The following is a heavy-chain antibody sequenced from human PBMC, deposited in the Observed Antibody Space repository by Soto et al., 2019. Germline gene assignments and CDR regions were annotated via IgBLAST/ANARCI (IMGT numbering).Heavy chain of an antibody. D-gene: IGHD3-3*01. CDR2: IYYSGST. CDR1: GGSISSYY. J-gene: IGHJ3*02. Sequence: SETLSLTCTVSGGSISSYYWSWIRQPPVKGLEWIGYIYYSGSTNYNPSLKSRVTISVDTSKNQFSLKLSSVTAADTAVYYCASMDYDFWSGYFPKNAFGIWGQGTMVTVSS. V-gene: IGHV4-59*01. CDR3: ASMDYDFWSGYFPKNAFGI.